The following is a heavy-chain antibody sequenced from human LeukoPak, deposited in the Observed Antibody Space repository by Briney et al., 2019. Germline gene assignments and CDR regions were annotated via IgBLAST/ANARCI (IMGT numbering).Heavy chain of an antibody. D-gene: IGHD3-9*01. J-gene: IGHJ6*04. V-gene: IGHV3-48*03. Sequence: PGGSLRLSCAASGFTFSSYEMNWVRQAPGKGLEWVSYISSSGSTIYYADSVKGRFTISRDNAKNSLYLQMNSLRAEDTAVYYCAKGVGSSWLSTLSQVAMDVWGKGTTVTVSS. CDR3: AKGVGSSWLSTLSQVAMDV. CDR2: ISSSGSTI. CDR1: GFTFSSYE.